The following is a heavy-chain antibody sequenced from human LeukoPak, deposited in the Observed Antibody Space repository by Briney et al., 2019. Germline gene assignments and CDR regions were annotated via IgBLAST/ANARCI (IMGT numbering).Heavy chain of an antibody. Sequence: GGSLRLSCAASGFTFSSYGMHWVRQAPGKGLEWVAVISYDGSNKYYADSVKGRFTISRDNSKNTLYLQTNSLRAEDTAVYYCSCSRRGLNYFDYWGQGTLVTVSS. V-gene: IGHV3-30*03. CDR3: SCSRRGLNYFDY. J-gene: IGHJ4*02. CDR1: GFTFSSYG. D-gene: IGHD2-15*01. CDR2: ISYDGSNK.